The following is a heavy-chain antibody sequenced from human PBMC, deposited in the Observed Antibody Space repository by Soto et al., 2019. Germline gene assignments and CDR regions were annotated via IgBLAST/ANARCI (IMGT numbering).Heavy chain of an antibody. J-gene: IGHJ4*02. CDR2: ISGSGGST. V-gene: IGHV3-23*01. CDR1: GFTFSSYA. D-gene: IGHD4-17*01. CDR3: ANYGAY. Sequence: EVQLLESGGGLVQPGGSLRLSCAASGFTFSSYAMSWVRQAPGKGLEWVSAISGSGGSTYYAAAVKGRVTISRDTSKNTLYLPMNSLRADDTAVYYCANYGAYWGQGTLVTVSS.